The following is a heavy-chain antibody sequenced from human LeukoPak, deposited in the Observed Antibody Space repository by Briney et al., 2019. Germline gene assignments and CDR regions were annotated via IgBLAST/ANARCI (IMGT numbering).Heavy chain of an antibody. CDR3: AKRGVVIRVILVGFHKEAYYFDS. V-gene: IGHV3-23*01. D-gene: IGHD3-22*01. Sequence: GGSLRLSCAVSGITLSNYGMSWVRQAPGKGLEWVAGISDSGGSTNHADSVKGRFTISRDSPKNTLYLQMTSLRAEDTAVYFCAKRGVVIRVILVGFHKEAYYFDSWGQGALVTVSS. J-gene: IGHJ4*02. CDR2: ISDSGGST. CDR1: GITLSNYG.